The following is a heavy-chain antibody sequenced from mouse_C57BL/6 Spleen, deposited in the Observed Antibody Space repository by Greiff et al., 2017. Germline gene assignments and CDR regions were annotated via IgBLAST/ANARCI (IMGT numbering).Heavy chain of an antibody. CDR1: GFTFSSYA. V-gene: IGHV5-4*01. CDR2: ISDGGSYT. Sequence: EVQRVESGGGLVKPGGSLKLSCAASGFTFSSYAMSWVRQTPEKRLEWVATISDGGSYTYYPDNVKGRFTISRDNAKNNLYLQMSHLKSEDTAMYYCARSFLPYAMDYWGQGTSVTVSS. CDR3: ARSFLPYAMDY. J-gene: IGHJ4*01. D-gene: IGHD2-1*01.